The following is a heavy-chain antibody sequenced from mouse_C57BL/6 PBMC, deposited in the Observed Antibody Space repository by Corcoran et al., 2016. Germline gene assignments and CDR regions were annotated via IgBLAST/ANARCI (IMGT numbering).Heavy chain of an antibody. J-gene: IGHJ3*01. CDR3: ARSETVAWFAY. CDR1: GYTFTSYD. Sequence: QVQLQQSGPELVKPGASVKLSCKASGYTFTSYDINWVKQRPGQGLEWIGWIYPRDGSTKYNEKFKGKATLTVDTSSSTAYMELHSLTSEDSAVYFCARSETVAWFAYWGQGTLVTVSA. V-gene: IGHV1-85*01. CDR2: IYPRDGST.